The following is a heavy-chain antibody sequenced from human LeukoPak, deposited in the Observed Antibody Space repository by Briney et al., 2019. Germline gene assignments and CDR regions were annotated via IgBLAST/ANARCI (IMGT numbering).Heavy chain of an antibody. CDR1: EFTFSDYW. J-gene: IGHJ4*02. CDR3: AKGFSTALDY. Sequence: PGGSLRLSCAASEFTFSDYWMSWVRQTPGKGLEWVSAVSGSDGRTYYADSVKGRFIISRDNSKNTLYLQMNSLRAEDTAVCYCAKGFSTALDYWGQGTLVTVSS. D-gene: IGHD2-21*02. V-gene: IGHV3-23*01. CDR2: VSGSDGRT.